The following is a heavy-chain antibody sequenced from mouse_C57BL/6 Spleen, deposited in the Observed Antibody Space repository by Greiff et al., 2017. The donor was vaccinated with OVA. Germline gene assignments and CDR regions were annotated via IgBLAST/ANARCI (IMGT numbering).Heavy chain of an antibody. V-gene: IGHV1-53*01. Sequence: QVQLQQPGTELVKPGASVKLSCKASGYTFTSYWMHWVKQRPGQGLEWIGNINPSNGGTNYNEKFKSKATLTVDTSSSTAYMQLSSLTSEDSAVYYCARGGFTTVVDWYFDVWGTGTTVTVSS. D-gene: IGHD1-1*01. CDR3: ARGGFTTVVDWYFDV. CDR2: INPSNGGT. J-gene: IGHJ1*03. CDR1: GYTFTSYW.